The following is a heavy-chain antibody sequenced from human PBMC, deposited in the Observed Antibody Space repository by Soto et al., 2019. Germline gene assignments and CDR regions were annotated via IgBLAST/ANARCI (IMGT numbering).Heavy chain of an antibody. CDR1: GGTFSSYA. V-gene: IGHV1-69*10. J-gene: IGHJ3*02. D-gene: IGHD3-22*01. CDR2: FIPIDGKA. Sequence: GASVKVSCKASGGTFSSYAISWVRQAPGQGLEWMGGFIPIDGKANYAQKFQGRVTMTEDTSTDTAYMELSSLRSEDTAVYYCATAGPRGVVITGAFDIWGQGTMVTVSS. CDR3: ATAGPRGVVITGAFDI.